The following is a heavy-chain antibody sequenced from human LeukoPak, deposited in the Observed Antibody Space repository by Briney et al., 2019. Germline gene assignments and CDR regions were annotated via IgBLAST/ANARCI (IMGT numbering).Heavy chain of an antibody. CDR2: IWYDGSNK. CDR1: GFTFSSYG. Sequence: GRSLRLSCAASGFTFSSYGMHWVRQAPGKGLEWVAVIWYDGSNKYYADSVKGRFTISRDNSENTLYLQMNSLRVEDTAIYYCAKSTAPCSRGSCYSALESWGQGTLVTVSS. D-gene: IGHD2-15*01. CDR3: AKSTAPCSRGSCYSALES. J-gene: IGHJ4*02. V-gene: IGHV3-33*06.